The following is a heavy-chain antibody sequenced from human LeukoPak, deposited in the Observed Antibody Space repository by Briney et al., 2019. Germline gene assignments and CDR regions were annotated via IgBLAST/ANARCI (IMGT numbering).Heavy chain of an antibody. J-gene: IGHJ6*02. V-gene: IGHV4-4*07. CDR1: GGSISSYY. CDR2: IYTSGST. D-gene: IGHD3-10*01. Sequence: SETLSLTCTVSGGSISSYYWSWIRQPAGKGLEWIGRIYTSGSTNYNPSLKSRVTMSVDTSKNQFSLKLSSVTAADTAVYYCARVGSYYGSESYYIVNYYGMDVWGQGTTVTVSS. CDR3: ARVGSYYGSESYYIVNYYGMDV.